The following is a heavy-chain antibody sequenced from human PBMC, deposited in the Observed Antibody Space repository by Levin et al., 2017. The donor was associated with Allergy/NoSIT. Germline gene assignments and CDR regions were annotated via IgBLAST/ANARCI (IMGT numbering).Heavy chain of an antibody. CDR2: IYSSGRT. J-gene: IGHJ5*02. D-gene: IGHD3-10*01. Sequence: ASETLSLTCTVSGGSVSVSSGTYYWNWIRQPPGKGLEWIGYIYSSGRTKYNPSLKSRVTISVDTSKNQFSLKLSSVTAADTAVYFCARGEYYYGSGNWFDPWGQGTLVTVSS. V-gene: IGHV4-61*01. CDR3: ARGEYYYGSGNWFDP. CDR1: GGSVSVSSGTYY.